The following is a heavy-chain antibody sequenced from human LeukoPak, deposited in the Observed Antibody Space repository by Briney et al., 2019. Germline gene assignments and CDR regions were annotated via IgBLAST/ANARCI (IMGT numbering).Heavy chain of an antibody. D-gene: IGHD1-26*01. J-gene: IGHJ4*02. V-gene: IGHV3-66*02. CDR3: ARDPWQGSTTLH. Sequence: GGSLRLSCAASGATVSSNYMSWVRQAPGKGLEWVSIIYSDGNTYYADSVRGRFTISRDNSKSTLHLQMDTLRTEDTAMYYCARDPWQGSTTLHWGQGIMVTVSS. CDR1: GATVSSNY. CDR2: IYSDGNT.